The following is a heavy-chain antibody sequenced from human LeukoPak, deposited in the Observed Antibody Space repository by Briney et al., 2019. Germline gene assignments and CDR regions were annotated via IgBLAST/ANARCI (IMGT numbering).Heavy chain of an antibody. Sequence: SETLSLTCAVYGGSFSGYYWSWIRQPPGKGLERIGEINHSGSTNYNPSLKSRVTISVDTSKNQFSLKLSSVTAADTAVYYCARGRDIVATFGYYYYYGMDVWGQGTTVTVSS. D-gene: IGHD5-12*01. CDR1: GGSFSGYY. V-gene: IGHV4-34*01. J-gene: IGHJ6*02. CDR2: INHSGST. CDR3: ARGRDIVATFGYYYYYGMDV.